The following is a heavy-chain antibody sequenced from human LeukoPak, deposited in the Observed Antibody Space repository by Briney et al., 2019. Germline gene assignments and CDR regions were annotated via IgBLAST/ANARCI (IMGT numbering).Heavy chain of an antibody. Sequence: ASVKVSCKASGYTFTSYDISWVREAPGQGLEWMGWISAYNGNTNYAQTLQGRVTMTTDTSTSTAYMELRSLRSDDTAVYYCARGPLYYDFWSGYWGAVDPWGQGTLVTVSS. CDR1: GYTFTSYD. V-gene: IGHV1-18*01. D-gene: IGHD3-3*01. CDR3: ARGPLYYDFWSGYWGAVDP. CDR2: ISAYNGNT. J-gene: IGHJ5*02.